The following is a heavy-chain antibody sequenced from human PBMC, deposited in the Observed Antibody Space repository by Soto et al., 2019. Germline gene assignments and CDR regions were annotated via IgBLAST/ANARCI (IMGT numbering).Heavy chain of an antibody. CDR1: GYIFTDYW. CDR3: ATSYDSSGYYFDY. Sequence: ESLKISCKGSGYIFTDYWISWVRQMPGKGLEWMGRIDPSDSYTTYSPSFQGQVTISADKSISTAYLQWSSLKASDTAMYYCATSYDSSGYYFDYWGQGTLVTVSS. D-gene: IGHD3-22*01. V-gene: IGHV5-10-1*04. J-gene: IGHJ4*02. CDR2: IDPSDSYT.